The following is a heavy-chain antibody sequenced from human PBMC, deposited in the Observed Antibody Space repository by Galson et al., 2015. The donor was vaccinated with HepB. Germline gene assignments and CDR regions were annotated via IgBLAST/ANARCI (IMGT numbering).Heavy chain of an antibody. V-gene: IGHV3-53*04. CDR2: IYSGTST. CDR3: ARGPRYYYDSSGPGYFDY. Sequence: SLRLSCAASGFTFSRYAMRWVRQAPGKGLEWVSIIYSGTSTYYADSVRGRFTISRHNFKNTLYLRMNSLRAEDTAVYYCARGPRYYYDSSGPGYFDYWGQGTLVTVSS. J-gene: IGHJ4*02. CDR1: GFTFSRYA. D-gene: IGHD3-22*01.